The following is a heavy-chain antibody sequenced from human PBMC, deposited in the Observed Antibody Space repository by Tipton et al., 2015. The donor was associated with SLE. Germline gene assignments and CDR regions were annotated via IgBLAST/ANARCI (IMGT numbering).Heavy chain of an antibody. V-gene: IGHV4-61*09. CDR1: GGSISSGSYY. D-gene: IGHD5-24*01. CDR2: IYTSGST. Sequence: TLSLTCTVSGGSISSGSYYWSWIRQPAGKGLEWIGYIYTSGSTNYNPSLKSRVTISVDTSKNQFSLKLSSVTAADTAVYYCARDGDSCREGYNYPCYFDYWGRGTLVTVSS. CDR3: ARDGDSCREGYNYPCYFDY. J-gene: IGHJ4*02.